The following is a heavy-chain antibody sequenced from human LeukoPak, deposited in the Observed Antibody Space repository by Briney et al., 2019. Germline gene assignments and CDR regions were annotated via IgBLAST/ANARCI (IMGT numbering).Heavy chain of an antibody. Sequence: GGSLRLPCAASGFTFSSYWMSWVRQAPGKGLEWVANIKQDGSEKYYVDSVKGRFTISRDNAKNSLYLQMNSLRAEDTAVYYCARAADPYYGSGSPYYYYYMDVWGKGTTVTVSS. D-gene: IGHD3-10*01. V-gene: IGHV3-7*01. J-gene: IGHJ6*03. CDR3: ARAADPYYGSGSPYYYYYMDV. CDR1: GFTFSSYW. CDR2: IKQDGSEK.